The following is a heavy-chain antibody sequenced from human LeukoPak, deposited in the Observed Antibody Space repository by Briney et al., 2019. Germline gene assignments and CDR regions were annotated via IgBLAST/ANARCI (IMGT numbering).Heavy chain of an antibody. D-gene: IGHD1-26*01. CDR3: TTEHYSGSRAPWDG. CDR1: GFTFSNAW. CDR2: ITTESEGGII. Sequence: GGSLRLSCAASGFTFSNAWMTWVRQAPGQGLEWVGRITTESEGGIIDYAAPVKGRFTISRDDSKTTLYLQMNSLKTEDTAVYYCTTEHYSGSRAPWDGWGQGTLVTVSS. V-gene: IGHV3-15*01. J-gene: IGHJ4*02.